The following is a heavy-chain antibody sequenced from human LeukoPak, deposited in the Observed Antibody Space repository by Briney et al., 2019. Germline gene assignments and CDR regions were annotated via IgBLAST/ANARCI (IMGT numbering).Heavy chain of an antibody. V-gene: IGHV3-21*01. CDR3: ARDTLGEGEDANYAVYYFDY. Sequence: GGSLRLSCAASGFTFSSYSMNWVRQAPGKGLEWVSSISSSSSYIYYADSVKGRFTISRDNAKNSLYLQMNSLRAEDTAVYYCARDTLGEGEDANYAVYYFDYWGQGTPVTVSS. CDR1: GFTFSSYS. CDR2: ISSSSSYI. J-gene: IGHJ4*02. D-gene: IGHD4/OR15-4a*01.